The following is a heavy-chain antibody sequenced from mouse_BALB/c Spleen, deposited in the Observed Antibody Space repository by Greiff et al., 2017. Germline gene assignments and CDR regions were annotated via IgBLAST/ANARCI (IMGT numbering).Heavy chain of an antibody. J-gene: IGHJ3*01. D-gene: IGHD1-1*01. V-gene: IGHV1S29*02. CDR3: ASYYGSSPFAY. CDR1: GYTFTDYN. CDR2: IYPYNGGT. Sequence: EVQLQQSGPELVKPGASVKISCKASGYTFTDYNMHWVKQSHGKSLEWIGYIYPYNGGTGYNQKFKSKATLTVDNSSSTAYMELRSLTSEDSAVYYCASYYGSSPFAYWGQGTLVTVSA.